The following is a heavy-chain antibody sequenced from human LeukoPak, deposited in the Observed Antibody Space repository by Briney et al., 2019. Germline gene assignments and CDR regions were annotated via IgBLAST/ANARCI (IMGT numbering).Heavy chain of an antibody. CDR3: ARDRDSGDYTAAPGDY. V-gene: IGHV3-30-3*01. CDR2: ISYDGSIK. J-gene: IGHJ4*02. CDR1: GFTFSSYA. D-gene: IGHD4-17*01. Sequence: PGGSLRLSCAASGFTFSSYAMHWVRQAPGKGLEWVAVISYDGSIKYYADSVKGRFTISRDNSKNTLYLQMNSLRSDTAVYYCARDRDSGDYTAAPGDYWGQGTLVTVSS.